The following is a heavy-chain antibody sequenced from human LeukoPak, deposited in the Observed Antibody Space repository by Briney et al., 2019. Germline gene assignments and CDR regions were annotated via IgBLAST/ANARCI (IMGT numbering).Heavy chain of an antibody. CDR1: GFTFSDYY. CDR3: ARDRILWYGELPYFDY. V-gene: IGHV3-11*01. D-gene: IGHD3-10*01. CDR2: ISSSGSTI. Sequence: GGSLRLSCAASGFTFSDYYMSWIRQAPGKGLEWVSYISSSGSTIYYADSVKGRFTISRDNAKNSLYLQMNSLRAEDTAVYYCARDRILWYGELPYFDYWGQGTLVTVSS. J-gene: IGHJ4*02.